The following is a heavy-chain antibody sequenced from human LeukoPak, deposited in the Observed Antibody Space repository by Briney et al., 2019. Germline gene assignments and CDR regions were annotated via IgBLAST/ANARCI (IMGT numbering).Heavy chain of an antibody. D-gene: IGHD1-26*01. CDR3: AGEVGGSWFDP. Sequence: PSEALSLTCTVSGGSISSGSHYWSWIRQPAGEGLEWIGRIYSSGNTSYNPSLKSRVTISLDTSKSQFSLNLSYVTAADTAVYYCAGEVGGSWFDPWGLGTLVTVSS. V-gene: IGHV4-61*02. CDR1: GGSISSGSHY. J-gene: IGHJ5*02. CDR2: IYSSGNT.